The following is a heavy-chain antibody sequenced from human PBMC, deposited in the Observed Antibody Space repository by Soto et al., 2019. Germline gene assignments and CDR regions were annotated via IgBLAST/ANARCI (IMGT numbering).Heavy chain of an antibody. J-gene: IGHJ6*02. CDR2: VVVGSGNT. Sequence: SVKVSCKASGFTFTSSAVQWVRQARGQRLEWIGWVVVGSGNTNYAQKFQERVTITRDMSTSTAYMELSSLRSEDTAVYYCAASPENPNPLNYYYYGMDVWGQGTTVTVSS. CDR3: AASPENPNPLNYYYYGMDV. CDR1: GFTFTSSA. V-gene: IGHV1-58*01.